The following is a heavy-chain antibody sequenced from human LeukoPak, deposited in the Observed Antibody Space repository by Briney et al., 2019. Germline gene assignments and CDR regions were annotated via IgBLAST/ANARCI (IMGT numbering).Heavy chain of an antibody. CDR2: ISYDGSNK. CDR1: GFTFSSYA. V-gene: IGHV3-30-3*01. Sequence: GRSLRLSCAASGFTFSSYAMHWVRQAPGKGLEWVAVISYDGSNKYYADSVKGRFTISRDNSKNTLYLHMNSLRAEDTAVYYCARDLYLFDYWGQGTLVTVSS. J-gene: IGHJ4*02. CDR3: ARDLYLFDY.